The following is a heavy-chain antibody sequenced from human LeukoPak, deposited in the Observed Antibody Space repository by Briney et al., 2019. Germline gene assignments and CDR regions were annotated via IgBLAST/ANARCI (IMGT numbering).Heavy chain of an antibody. D-gene: IGHD3-22*01. V-gene: IGHV1-24*01. CDR1: GYTLTELS. CDR3: ATELYYDSSGYYYFTFDP. J-gene: IGHJ5*02. CDR2: FDPEDGET. Sequence: ASVKVSCKVSGYTLTELSMHWVRQAPGKGLEWRGGFDPEDGETIYAQKFQGRVTMTEDTSTDTAYMELSSLRSEDTAVYYCATELYYDSSGYYYFTFDPWGQGTLVTVSS.